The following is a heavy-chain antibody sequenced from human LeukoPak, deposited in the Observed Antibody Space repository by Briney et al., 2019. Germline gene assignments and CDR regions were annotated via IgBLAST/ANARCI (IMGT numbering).Heavy chain of an antibody. J-gene: IGHJ4*02. CDR3: ARGGYCSTTSCYLDY. D-gene: IGHD2-2*03. CDR2: ISSSSSYI. V-gene: IGHV3-21*01. CDR1: GFTFSSYS. Sequence: NSGGSLRLSCAASGFTFSSYSMNWVRQAPGKGLEWVSSISSSSSYIYYADSVKGRFAISRDNAKNSLYLQMNSLRAEDTAVYFCARGGYCSTTSCYLDYWGQGTLVTVSS.